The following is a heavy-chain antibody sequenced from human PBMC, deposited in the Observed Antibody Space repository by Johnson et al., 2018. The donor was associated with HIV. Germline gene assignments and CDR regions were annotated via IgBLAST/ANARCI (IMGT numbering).Heavy chain of an antibody. V-gene: IGHV3-30*04. J-gene: IGHJ3*02. CDR1: GFTFSSYP. CDR2: ISYDGSNK. Sequence: QMQLVESGGGVVQPGRSLRLSCAASGFTFSSYPMHWVRQAPGKGLEWMAFISYDGSNKYYADSVKGRFTISRDNSKNTLYLQMNSLRAEDTAVYYCATSGDKYSSNWGDAFDIWGQGTMVTVSS. CDR3: ATSGDKYSSNWGDAFDI. D-gene: IGHD6-13*01.